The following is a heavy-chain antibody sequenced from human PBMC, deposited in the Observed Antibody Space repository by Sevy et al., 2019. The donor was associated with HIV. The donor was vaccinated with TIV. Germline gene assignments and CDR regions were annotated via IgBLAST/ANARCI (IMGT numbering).Heavy chain of an antibody. CDR1: GGSISGHY. CDR3: ARGGALTYYDTTGFQNYFDS. D-gene: IGHD3-22*01. CDR2: IYDSGSS. Sequence: SETLSLTCAISGGSISGHYWGWIRQPPGKGLEWIAYIYDSGSSNYNPSLSGRVTISVDTSKNQFFLRLSSVTAADTAVYYCARGGALTYYDTTGFQNYFDSWGPGTLVTVSS. J-gene: IGHJ4*02. V-gene: IGHV4-59*11.